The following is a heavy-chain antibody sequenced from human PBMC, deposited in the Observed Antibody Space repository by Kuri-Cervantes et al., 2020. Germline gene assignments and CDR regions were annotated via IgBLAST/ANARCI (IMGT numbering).Heavy chain of an antibody. V-gene: IGHV3-7*03. CDR2: IKPDGSDK. J-gene: IGHJ3*02. D-gene: IGHD3-10*01. CDR3: ARERADYGSGSYPFGAFDI. CDR1: GFIFSSYW. Sequence: LSLTCAASGFIFSSYWMTWVRQAPGKGLEWMAIIKPDGSDKYYVDSVKGRFTISRDNAKNSLYLQMNSLRAEDTAVYYCARERADYGSGSYPFGAFDIWGQGTMVTVSS.